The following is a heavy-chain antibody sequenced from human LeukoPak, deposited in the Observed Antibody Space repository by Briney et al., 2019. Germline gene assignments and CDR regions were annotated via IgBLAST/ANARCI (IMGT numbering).Heavy chain of an antibody. CDR1: GFTFSNYG. CDR2: ITGDGANT. Sequence: PGGSLRLSCAASGFTFSNYGMSWVRQAPGKGLEWVSAITGDGANTFYADSVKGRFTISRDNSKNTIYLQMNSLRAEDTALYYCARDPSGSYPNWFDPWGQGTLVTVSS. D-gene: IGHD3-10*01. CDR3: ARDPSGSYPNWFDP. J-gene: IGHJ5*02. V-gene: IGHV3-23*01.